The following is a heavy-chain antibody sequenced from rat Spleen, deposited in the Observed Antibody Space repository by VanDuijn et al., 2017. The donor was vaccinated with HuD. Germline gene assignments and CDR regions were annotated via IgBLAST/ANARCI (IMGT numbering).Heavy chain of an antibody. CDR2: ISPSGGST. D-gene: IGHD2-2*01. J-gene: IGHJ1*01. CDR1: GFTFSHYD. CDR3: ARAGYLRDWYFDF. V-gene: IGHV5S13*01. Sequence: EVQLVESGGGLVQPGSPLKLSCAASGFTFSHYDMAWVRQAPKKGLEWVATISPSGGSTYYRDSVKGRFTVSRDNAKNTLYLQMDNLRSEDTATYYCARAGYLRDWYFDFWGPGTMVTVSS.